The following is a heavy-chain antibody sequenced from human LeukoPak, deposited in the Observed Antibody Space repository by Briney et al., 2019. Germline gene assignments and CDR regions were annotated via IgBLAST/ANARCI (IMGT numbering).Heavy chain of an antibody. J-gene: IGHJ6*02. V-gene: IGHV3-21*01. Sequence: GGSLRLSCAASGFTFSSYSMNWVRQAPGKGLEWVSSISSSSSYIYYADSVKGRFTISTDNAKNPLYLQMNSLRAEDTAVYYCARDSLGMDVWGQGTTVTVSS. CDR3: ARDSLGMDV. CDR2: ISSSSSYI. CDR1: GFTFSSYS.